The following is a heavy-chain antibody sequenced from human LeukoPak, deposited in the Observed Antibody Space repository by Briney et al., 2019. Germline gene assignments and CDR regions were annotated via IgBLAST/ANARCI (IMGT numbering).Heavy chain of an antibody. V-gene: IGHV3-21*04. D-gene: IGHD3-10*01. Sequence: GGSLRLSCAASGFTFSSYSMNWVRQAPGKGLEWVSSISSSSSYIYYADSVKGRFTISRDNSKNTLYLQMNSLRAEDTAVYYCAKDVVLLWFGEFDAFDIWGQGTMVTVSS. CDR2: ISSSSSYI. CDR3: AKDVVLLWFGEFDAFDI. J-gene: IGHJ3*02. CDR1: GFTFSSYS.